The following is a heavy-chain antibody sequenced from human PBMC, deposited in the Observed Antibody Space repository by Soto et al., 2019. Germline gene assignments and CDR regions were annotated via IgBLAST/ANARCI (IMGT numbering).Heavy chain of an antibody. CDR3: ARQGRGCSSTSCQITAWAFDI. J-gene: IGHJ3*02. CDR2: IDPSDSYT. V-gene: IGHV5-10-1*01. D-gene: IGHD2-2*01. Sequence: LGESLKISCKGSGYSFTSYWISWVRQMPGKGLEWMGRIDPSDSYTNYSPSFQGHVTISADKSISTAYLQWSSLKASDTAMYYCARQGRGCSSTSCQITAWAFDIWGQGTMVTVSS. CDR1: GYSFTSYW.